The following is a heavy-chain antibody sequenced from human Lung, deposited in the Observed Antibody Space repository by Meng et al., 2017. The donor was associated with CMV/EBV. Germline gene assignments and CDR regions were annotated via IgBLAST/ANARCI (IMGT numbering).Heavy chain of an antibody. CDR1: GGSFSGYY. CDR2: INHSGGT. CDR3: ARTTYDFWSGIYYYYYYGMDV. V-gene: IGHV4-34*01. J-gene: IGHJ6*02. Sequence: SETLSLTCAVYGGSFSGYYWSWIRQPPGKGLEWNGEINHSGGTNYNPSLKSRVTISVDTSKNQFSLKLGSVTAADTAVYYCARTTYDFWSGIYYYYYYGMDVWGQGTTVTVSS. D-gene: IGHD3-3*01.